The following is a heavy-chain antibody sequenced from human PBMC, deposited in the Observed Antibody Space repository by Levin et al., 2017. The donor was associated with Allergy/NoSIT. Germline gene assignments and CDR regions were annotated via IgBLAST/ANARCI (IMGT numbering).Heavy chain of an antibody. CDR2: INPISGTT. CDR1: GGTFSNYG. Sequence: SVKVSCKASGGTFSNYGITWVRQAPGQGLEWMGGINPISGTTRYAPELQGRITITADASTSTVYMEMSSLRSEDTAVYFCARDRYSGRSEYFYESESWGQGTLVTVSS. CDR3: ARDRYSGRSEYFYESES. D-gene: IGHD3-22*01. J-gene: IGHJ5*02. V-gene: IGHV1-69*13.